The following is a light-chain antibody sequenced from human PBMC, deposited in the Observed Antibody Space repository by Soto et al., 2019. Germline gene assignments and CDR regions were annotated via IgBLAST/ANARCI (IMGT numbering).Light chain of an antibody. V-gene: IGKV3-20*01. J-gene: IGKJ2*01. CDR3: QQYGRSPPYT. Sequence: EIVLTQSPGTLSLSPGERVTLSCRASQSVSSKDLAWYQQKPRQFPRLLIYGASTRATGIPDRCSGSGSGTDFTLTISRLEPEDFAVYSCQQYGRSPPYTFGQGTKLEI. CDR2: GAS. CDR1: QSVSSKD.